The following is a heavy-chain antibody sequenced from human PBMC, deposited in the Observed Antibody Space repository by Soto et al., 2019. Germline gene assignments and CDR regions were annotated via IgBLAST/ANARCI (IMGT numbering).Heavy chain of an antibody. D-gene: IGHD3-3*01. CDR2: ISAYNGNT. CDR1: GYTFTSYC. J-gene: IGHJ5*02. V-gene: IGHV1-18*01. Sequence: AASVKVSCKASGYTFTSYCISWVRQAPVQGLEWMGWISAYNGNTNYAQKLQGRVTMTTDTSTSTAYMELRSLRSDDTAVYYCARLNYYDFWSGYYWFDPWGQGTLVTVS. CDR3: ARLNYYDFWSGYYWFDP.